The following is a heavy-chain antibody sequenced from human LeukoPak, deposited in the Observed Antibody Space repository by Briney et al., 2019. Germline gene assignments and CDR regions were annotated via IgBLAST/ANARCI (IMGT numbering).Heavy chain of an antibody. Sequence: SETLSLTCAVYGGSFSGYYWSWIRQPPGKGLEWIGEINHSGSTNYNPSLKSRVTISVDTSKNQFSLKLSSVTVADMAVYYCARGPPYYYDSSGSGWGQGTLVTVSS. J-gene: IGHJ4*02. CDR1: GGSFSGYY. CDR3: ARGPPYYYDSSGSG. V-gene: IGHV4-34*01. CDR2: INHSGST. D-gene: IGHD3-22*01.